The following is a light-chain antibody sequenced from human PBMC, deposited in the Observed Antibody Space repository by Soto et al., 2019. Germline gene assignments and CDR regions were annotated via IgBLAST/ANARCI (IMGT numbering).Light chain of an antibody. CDR3: SSYTSSNSVV. V-gene: IGLV2-14*01. J-gene: IGLJ2*01. CDR2: EVG. CDR1: SSDVGGYNY. Sequence: QSVLTQPASVSGSPGQSITISCTGTSSDVGGYNYVSWYLQHTGKAPKLLIYEVGNRPSGVSNRFSGSKSGNTASLTISGLQAEDEADYYCSSYTSSNSVVFGGGTKLTVL.